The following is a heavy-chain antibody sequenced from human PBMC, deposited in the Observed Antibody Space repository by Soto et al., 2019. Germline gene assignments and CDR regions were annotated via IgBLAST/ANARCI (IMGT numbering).Heavy chain of an antibody. CDR2: IIPIFGTA. J-gene: IGHJ4*02. CDR3: ARGTRGGNSGPNKLDY. CDR1: GGTFSSYA. D-gene: IGHD5-12*01. Sequence: SVKVSCKPSGGTFSSYAISWVRQAPGQGREWMGGIIPIFGTANYAQKFQGRVTITADESTSTAYMELSSLRSEDTAVYYCARGTRGGNSGPNKLDYWGQGTLVTVSS. V-gene: IGHV1-69*13.